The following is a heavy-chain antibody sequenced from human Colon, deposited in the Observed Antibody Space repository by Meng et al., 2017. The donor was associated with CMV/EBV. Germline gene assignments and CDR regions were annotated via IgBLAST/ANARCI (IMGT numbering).Heavy chain of an antibody. CDR2: ISSSSSYI. V-gene: IGHV3-21*01. D-gene: IGHD3-3*01. Sequence: GESLKISCAASGSTFSSYSMNWVRQAPGKGLEWVSSISSSSSYIYYADSVKGRFTISRDNAKNSLYLQMNSLRAEDTAVYYCARDRPVLRFHYSLYYGMDVWGQGTTVTVSS. J-gene: IGHJ6*02. CDR1: GSTFSSYS. CDR3: ARDRPVLRFHYSLYYGMDV.